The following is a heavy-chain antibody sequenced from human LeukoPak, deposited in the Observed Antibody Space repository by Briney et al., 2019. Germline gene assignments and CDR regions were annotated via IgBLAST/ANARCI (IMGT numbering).Heavy chain of an antibody. CDR1: GYTLSSYD. D-gene: IGHD6-6*01. CDR3: ARLPKYSRPLDY. CDR2: MNPNSGNT. J-gene: IGHJ4*02. Sequence: ASVKVSCKASGYTLSSYDINWVRQATGQGLEWMGWMNPNSGNTAYAQKFQGRVTMSRDTSISTAYMELSSLRSEDTAVYYCARLPKYSRPLDYWGQGILVTVSS. V-gene: IGHV1-8*02.